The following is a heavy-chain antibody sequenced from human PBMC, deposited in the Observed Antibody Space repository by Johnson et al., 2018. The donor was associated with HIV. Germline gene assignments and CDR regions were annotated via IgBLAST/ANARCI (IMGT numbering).Heavy chain of an antibody. CDR3: AKDRRSHYGDYESGAFDI. CDR1: GFTFDDYA. CDR2: ISWNSGSI. D-gene: IGHD4-17*01. J-gene: IGHJ3*02. Sequence: EVQLVESGGGLVQHGRSLRLSCAASGFTFDDYAMHWVRQAPEKGLEWVSGISWNSGSIGYADSVKGRFTISRDNAKNSLYLQMNSLRAEDTALYYCAKDRRSHYGDYESGAFDIWGQGTMVTVSS. V-gene: IGHV3-9*01.